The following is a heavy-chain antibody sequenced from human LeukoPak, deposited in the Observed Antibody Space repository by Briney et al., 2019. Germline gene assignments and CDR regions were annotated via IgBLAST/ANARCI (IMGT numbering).Heavy chain of an antibody. Sequence: SETLSLTCAVYGGSFNGYYWNWIRQPPGKGLEWIGEINHSGTTNYNPSLTSRVTISLDTSKNQFSLKLTSVTAADTALYFCARVGSGYYFNVRFDPWGQGTLVTVSS. J-gene: IGHJ5*02. V-gene: IGHV4-34*01. CDR1: GGSFNGYY. CDR2: INHSGTT. CDR3: ARVGSGYYFNVRFDP. D-gene: IGHD3-10*01.